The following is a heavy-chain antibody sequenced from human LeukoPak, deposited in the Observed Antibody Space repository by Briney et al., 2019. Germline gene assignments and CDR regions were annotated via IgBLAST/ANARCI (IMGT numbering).Heavy chain of an antibody. V-gene: IGHV5-51*01. CDR1: GYSFTSYW. CDR2: IYPGDSDT. D-gene: IGHD6-6*01. J-gene: IGHJ4*02. Sequence: AGESLKISCKGPGYSFTSYWIGWVRQMPGKGLEWMGIIYPGDSDTRYSPSFQGQVTISADKSISTAYLQWSSLKASDTAMYYCARHSVEYSSSSRSDYWGQGTLVTVSS. CDR3: ARHSVEYSSSSRSDY.